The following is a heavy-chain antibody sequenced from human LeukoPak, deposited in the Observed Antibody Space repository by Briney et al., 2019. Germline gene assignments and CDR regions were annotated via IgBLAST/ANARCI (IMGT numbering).Heavy chain of an antibody. CDR2: ISTRSGTT. V-gene: IGHV3-48*01. D-gene: IGHD1-26*01. CDR1: GFTFSSYS. CDR3: ARTWELQACMDV. Sequence: GGSLRLSCAASGFTFSSYSMNWVRQAPGKGLEWVSYISTRSGTTYYADSVEGRFTISRDNSKNTLYLQMNSLRAEDTAVYYCARTWELQACMDVWGKGTTVTVSS. J-gene: IGHJ6*04.